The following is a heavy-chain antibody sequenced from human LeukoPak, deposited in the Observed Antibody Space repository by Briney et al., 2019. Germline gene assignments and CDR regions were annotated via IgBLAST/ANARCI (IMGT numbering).Heavy chain of an antibody. CDR1: GGSFSGYY. D-gene: IGHD5-18*01. V-gene: IGHV4-34*01. J-gene: IGHJ4*02. CDR2: INHSGST. CDR3: ARKMSGYSYGTIDY. Sequence: SETLSLTCAVYGGSFSGYYWSWIRQPPGKGLEWIGEINHSGSTNYNPSLKSRFTISVDTSKNQFSLKLSSVTAADTAVYYCARKMSGYSYGTIDYWGQGTLVTVSS.